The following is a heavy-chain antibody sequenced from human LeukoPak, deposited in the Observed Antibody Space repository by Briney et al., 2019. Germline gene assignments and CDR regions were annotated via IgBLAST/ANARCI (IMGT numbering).Heavy chain of an antibody. CDR2: IYYTGST. D-gene: IGHD5-24*01. Sequence: PSETLSLTCTVSGGSISSYYWSWIRQHPGKGLEWIGYIYYTGSTFFNPSLKSRVIISVDTSKNQFSLKLSSVTAADTAVYYCARSDQRWLYSDYWGQGTLVTVSS. CDR1: GGSISSYY. V-gene: IGHV4-59*06. CDR3: ARSDQRWLYSDY. J-gene: IGHJ4*02.